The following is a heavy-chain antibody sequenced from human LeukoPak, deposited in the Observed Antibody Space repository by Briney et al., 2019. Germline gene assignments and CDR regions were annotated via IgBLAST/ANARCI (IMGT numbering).Heavy chain of an antibody. CDR3: ARAAQRLRYFDWTRRDYFDY. V-gene: IGHV1-18*01. D-gene: IGHD3-9*01. CDR2: INTYNGNT. Sequence: ASVKVSCKASGYTFNSYGITWVRQAPGQGLEWMGWINTYNGNTNYAQKVQGRVTMTTDTSTSTAYMELRSLRSDDTGVYYCARAAQRLRYFDWTRRDYFDYWGQGTLVTVSS. J-gene: IGHJ4*02. CDR1: GYTFNSYG.